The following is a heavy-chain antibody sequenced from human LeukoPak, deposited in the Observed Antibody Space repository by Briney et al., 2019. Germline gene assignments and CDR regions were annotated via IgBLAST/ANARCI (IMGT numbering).Heavy chain of an antibody. CDR3: ARDPIGDIVVVVAATWDDAFDI. V-gene: IGHV1-46*01. Sequence: ASVKVSCKASGYTFTSYYMHWVRHAPGQGLEWMGIINPSGGRTSYAQKFQGRVTMTRDMSTSTVYMELSSLRSEDTAVYYCARDPIGDIVVVVAATWDDAFDIWGQGTMVTVSS. J-gene: IGHJ3*02. CDR1: GYTFTSYY. D-gene: IGHD2-15*01. CDR2: INPSGGRT.